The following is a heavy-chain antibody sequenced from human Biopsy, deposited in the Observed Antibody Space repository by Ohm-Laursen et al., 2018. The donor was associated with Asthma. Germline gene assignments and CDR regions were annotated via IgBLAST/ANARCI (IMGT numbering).Heavy chain of an antibody. Sequence: SLRLSCAAPGFTFDNYTMHWVRQAPGKGLEWVTIISYDGRNTYYADSVEGRFTISRDNSKNTLFLQMSSLRPEDTAVYYCARGGLHYYEYYGMDVWGQGTTVTISS. V-gene: IGHV3-30*04. CDR2: ISYDGRNT. J-gene: IGHJ6*02. D-gene: IGHD2-21*02. CDR3: ARGGLHYYEYYGMDV. CDR1: GFTFDNYT.